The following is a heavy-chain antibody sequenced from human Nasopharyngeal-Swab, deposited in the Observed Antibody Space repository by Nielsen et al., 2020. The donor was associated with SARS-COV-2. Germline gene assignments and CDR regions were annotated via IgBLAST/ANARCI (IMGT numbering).Heavy chain of an antibody. CDR1: GFTFSSYW. CDR3: VRDVIATVTTPPDY. D-gene: IGHD4-17*01. CDR2: IKQDGGEK. Sequence: EGSLRLSCAASGFTFSSYWMSWVRQAPGKGLEWVANIKQDGGEKNYVDSVKGRFTISRDNAKNSLYLQMNTLRAEDTAVYYCVRDVIATVTTPPDYWGQGTLVTVSS. J-gene: IGHJ4*02. V-gene: IGHV3-7*01.